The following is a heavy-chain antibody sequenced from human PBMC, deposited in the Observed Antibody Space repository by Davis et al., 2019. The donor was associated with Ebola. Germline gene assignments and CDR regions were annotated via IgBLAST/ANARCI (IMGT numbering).Heavy chain of an antibody. CDR1: GFTFSSYW. V-gene: IGHV3-20*04. J-gene: IGHJ4*02. D-gene: IGHD3-16*01. CDR2: INWNGGST. CDR3: ARDLGVVGEIDY. Sequence: GGSLRLSCAGSGFTFSSYWMSWVRQAPGKGLEWVSGINWNGGSTGYADSVKGRFTISRDNAKNSLYLQMNSLRAEDTALYYCARDLGVVGEIDYWGQGTLVTVSS.